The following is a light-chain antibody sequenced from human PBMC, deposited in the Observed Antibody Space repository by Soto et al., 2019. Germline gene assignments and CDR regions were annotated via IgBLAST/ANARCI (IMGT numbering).Light chain of an antibody. CDR2: EVS. CDR3: SYYGGSNTYV. J-gene: IGLJ1*01. V-gene: IGLV2-8*01. Sequence: QSALTQPPSASGSPGQSVTISCTGTSSDVGGYKYVSWYQQHPGKVPKLMIYEVSKRPSGVPDRFSGSKSGNTASLTVSGLQAEDEADYYCSYYGGSNTYVFATGTKLTVL. CDR1: SSDVGGYKY.